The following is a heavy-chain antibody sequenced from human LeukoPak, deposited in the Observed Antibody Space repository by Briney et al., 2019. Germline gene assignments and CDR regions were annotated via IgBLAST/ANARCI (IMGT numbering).Heavy chain of an antibody. J-gene: IGHJ6*02. V-gene: IGHV6-1*01. CDR2: TFYTSKWYN. D-gene: IGHD1-1*01. Sequence: SQTLSLTCAISGDXVSRNSATWNWIRQSPSRGLQWLGRTFYTSKWYNEYAESVKSRITIIADTSKNQVSLQLNSVTPEDTAIYYRARQNTDITTLDVWGQGTTVTVSS. CDR1: GDXVSRNSAT. CDR3: ARQNTDITTLDV.